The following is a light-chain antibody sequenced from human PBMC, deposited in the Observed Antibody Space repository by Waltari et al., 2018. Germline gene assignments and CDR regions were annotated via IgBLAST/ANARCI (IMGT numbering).Light chain of an antibody. Sequence: SYEVTQPLSVSVSPGQTASITCSGDQLGDKYVCWYQQKPGQSPVLVIYRNTKRPSGSPELFSGSNSGNTATLTISGTQALDEADYYCQVWDKTTGVFGTGTKVTVL. CDR1: QLGDKY. CDR2: RNT. CDR3: QVWDKTTGV. J-gene: IGLJ1*01. V-gene: IGLV3-1*01.